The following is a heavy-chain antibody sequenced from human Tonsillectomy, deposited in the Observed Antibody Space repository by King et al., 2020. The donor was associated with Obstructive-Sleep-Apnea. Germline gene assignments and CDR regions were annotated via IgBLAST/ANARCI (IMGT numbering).Heavy chain of an antibody. CDR3: ARTPQYYNIFTCYYDY. D-gene: IGHD3-9*01. V-gene: IGHV3-33*01. CDR1: GFTFTDYG. J-gene: IGHJ4*02. CDR2: VWYDGGDK. Sequence: HVQLVESGGGVVQPGRSLRLSCAASGFTFTDYGMHWVRQAPGKGLEWVAVVWYDGGDKYYADSVRGRFAISRDNSKNMVYLHMNSLRAEDTAVYYCARTPQYYNIFTCYYDYWGQGTLVTVSS.